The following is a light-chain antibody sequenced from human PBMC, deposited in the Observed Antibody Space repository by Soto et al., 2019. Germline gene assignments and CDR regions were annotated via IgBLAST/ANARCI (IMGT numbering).Light chain of an antibody. CDR3: HQYGTFPIT. V-gene: IGKV3-20*01. CDR2: GAS. CDR1: QSVTSNY. J-gene: IGKJ5*01. Sequence: EIVLTQSPCTLSLSPGERATLSCRASQSVTSNYLAWYQQKPGQAPRLLISGASSRAAGISDKFSGSGSGTDFTLTISRLEPEDFAVYFCHQYGTFPITSGQGTRLEIK.